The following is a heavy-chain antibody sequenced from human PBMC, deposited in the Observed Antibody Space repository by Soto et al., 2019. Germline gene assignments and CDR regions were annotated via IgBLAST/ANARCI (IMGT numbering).Heavy chain of an antibody. CDR3: AKGPYYDFWSGSDFFDY. CDR2: LLRPGRST. D-gene: IGHD3-3*01. CDR1: GFMFSDYA. V-gene: IGHV3-23*01. Sequence: SLRLSCAASGFMFSDYAMTWARQAPGKELEWVSGLLRPGRSTYYADSVKGRFTISGDTSANTVYLQMNSLRAEDTVVYYCAKGPYYDFWSGSDFFDYWGQGTRATSPQ. J-gene: IGHJ4*02.